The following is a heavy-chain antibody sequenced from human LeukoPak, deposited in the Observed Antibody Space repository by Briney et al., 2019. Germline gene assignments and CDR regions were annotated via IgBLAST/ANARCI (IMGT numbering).Heavy chain of an antibody. D-gene: IGHD3-22*01. CDR1: GYSFINYW. CDR2: IFPGDSDT. CDR3: ARRLTYDSRAYYCLDY. J-gene: IGHJ4*02. Sequence: GESLKISCKVSGYSFINYWIGWVRQKPGKGLEWMGIIFPGDSDTRYSPSFQGQVTISADKSISTAYLQWSSLKASDTAMYYCARRLTYDSRAYYCLDYWGQGTLVTVSS. V-gene: IGHV5-51*01.